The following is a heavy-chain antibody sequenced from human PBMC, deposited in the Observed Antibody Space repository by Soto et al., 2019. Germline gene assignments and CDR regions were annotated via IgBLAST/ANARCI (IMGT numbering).Heavy chain of an antibody. J-gene: IGHJ6*02. D-gene: IGHD6-19*01. V-gene: IGHV1-69*13. CDR3: ARKAGPPYYYYGMDV. CDR1: GGTYSSYA. CDR2: IIPIFGTA. Sequence: SVKVSCKASGGTYSSYAMSWVRQAPGQGLEWMGGIIPIFGTANYAQKFQGRVTITADESTSTAYMELSSLRSEDTAVYYCARKAGPPYYYYGMDVWGQGTTVTVSS.